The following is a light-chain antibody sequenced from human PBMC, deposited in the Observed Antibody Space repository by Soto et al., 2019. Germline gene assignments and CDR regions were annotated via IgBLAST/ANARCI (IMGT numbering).Light chain of an antibody. CDR3: TSWNDSLDGPV. J-gene: IGLJ3*02. CDR2: NNN. Sequence: QPVLTQPPSASGTPRQRVTISCSGSSSDIGRNTVNWYQQLPGAAPKLLIYNNNQRPSGVPDRFSGSKSGTSASLAVSGLQSDDEADYYCTSWNDSLDGPVFGGGTKLTVL. CDR1: SSDIGRNT. V-gene: IGLV1-44*01.